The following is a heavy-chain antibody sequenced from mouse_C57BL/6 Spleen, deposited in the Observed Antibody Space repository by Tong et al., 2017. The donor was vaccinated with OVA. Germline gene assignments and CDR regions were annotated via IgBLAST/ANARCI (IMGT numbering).Heavy chain of an antibody. J-gene: IGHJ3*01. CDR1: GFTFSDYG. D-gene: IGHD4-1*01. CDR3: ARAGRAFAY. Sequence: EVQLQESGGGLVKPGGSLKLSCAASGFTFSDYGMHWVRQAPEKGLEWVAYISSGSSTIYYADTVKGRFTISRDNAKNTLFLQMTSLRSEDTAMYYCARAGRAFAYWGQGTLVTVSA. CDR2: ISSGSSTI. V-gene: IGHV5-17*01.